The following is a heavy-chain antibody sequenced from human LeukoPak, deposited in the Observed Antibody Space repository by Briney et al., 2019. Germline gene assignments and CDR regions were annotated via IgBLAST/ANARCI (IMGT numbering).Heavy chain of an antibody. J-gene: IGHJ4*02. CDR1: GGSVSSGSNY. D-gene: IGHD3-16*01. Sequence: SETLSLTCTVSGGSVSSGSNYWNWIRQPAGKGLEWIGRIYTSGSTNYNPSLKSRVTISVDTSKNQLSLKVSSVTAADTAVYYCARTVGGVKEFDNWGQGTLVTVSS. CDR2: IYTSGST. CDR3: ARTVGGVKEFDN. V-gene: IGHV4-61*02.